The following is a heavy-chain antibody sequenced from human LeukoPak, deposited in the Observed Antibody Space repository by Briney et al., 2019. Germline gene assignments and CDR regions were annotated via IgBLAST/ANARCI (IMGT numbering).Heavy chain of an antibody. CDR2: IIPIFGTA. J-gene: IGHJ5*02. D-gene: IGHD2-2*01. V-gene: IGHV1-69*13. CDR1: GYTFTSYG. Sequence: SVKVSCKASGYTFTSYGISWVRQAPGQGLEWMGGIIPIFGTANYAQKFQGRVTITADESTSTAYMELSSLRSEDTAVYYCARDVTNIVVVPAAIWFDPWGQGTLVTVSS. CDR3: ARDVTNIVVVPAAIWFDP.